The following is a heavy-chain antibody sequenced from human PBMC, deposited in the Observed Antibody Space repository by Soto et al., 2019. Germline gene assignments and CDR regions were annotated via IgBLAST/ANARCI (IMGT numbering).Heavy chain of an antibody. J-gene: IGHJ4*02. D-gene: IGHD5-18*01. CDR1: GGTFSTYA. CDR2: IIPMFGTA. Sequence: QVQLVQSGAEVKKPESSVKVSCKAPGGTFSTYAISWVRQAPGQGLEWMGGIIPMFGTANYAQRFQDRVTXTXXESTNTVYMELSSRRSEDTAVYFCASGIQLWLRRINNGYSGWGQGTLVTVSS. CDR3: ASGIQLWLRRINNGYSG. V-gene: IGHV1-69*05.